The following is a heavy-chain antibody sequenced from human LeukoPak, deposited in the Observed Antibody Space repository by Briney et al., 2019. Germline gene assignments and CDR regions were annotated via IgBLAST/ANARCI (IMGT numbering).Heavy chain of an antibody. CDR1: GFTFGDYA. CDR3: AKPHFGVHPGVWPY. J-gene: IGHJ4*02. D-gene: IGHD3-10*01. CDR2: ISGSGGST. V-gene: IGHV3-23*01. Sequence: GGSLRLSCTGSGFTFGDYAISWVRQAPGKGLEWVSAISGSGGSTYNADSVKGRFTISRDNSKNTLYLQMNSLRAEDTAVYYCAKPHFGVHPGVWPYWGQGTLVTVSS.